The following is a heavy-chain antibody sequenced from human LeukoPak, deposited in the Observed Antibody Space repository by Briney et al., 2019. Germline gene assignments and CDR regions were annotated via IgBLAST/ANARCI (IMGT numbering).Heavy chain of an antibody. Sequence: ASVKVSYKASGYTFTGYYMHWVRQAPGQGLEWMGRINPNSGGTNYAQKLQGRVTMTTDTSTSTAYMELRSLRSDDTAVYYCARLYYDFWSGPYYYGMDVWGQGTTVTVSS. CDR1: GYTFTGYY. J-gene: IGHJ6*02. CDR2: INPNSGGT. V-gene: IGHV1-2*06. D-gene: IGHD3-3*01. CDR3: ARLYYDFWSGPYYYGMDV.